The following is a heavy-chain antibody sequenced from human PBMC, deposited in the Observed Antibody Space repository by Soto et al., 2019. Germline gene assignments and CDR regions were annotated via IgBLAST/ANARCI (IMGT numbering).Heavy chain of an antibody. CDR1: GGSFSSGGYY. J-gene: IGHJ4*02. Sequence: QLQLQESGPGLVKPSQTLSLACTVSGGSFSSGGYYWSWIRQLPGKGLEWIGYIYYSGSTYYNPSLKCRFTISLDTSKNQFSLKLSSMTAADTAVYYCARATSFSGHHGYWGQGTLVTVSS. CDR2: IYYSGST. D-gene: IGHD2-8*02. V-gene: IGHV4-31*03. CDR3: ARATSFSGHHGY.